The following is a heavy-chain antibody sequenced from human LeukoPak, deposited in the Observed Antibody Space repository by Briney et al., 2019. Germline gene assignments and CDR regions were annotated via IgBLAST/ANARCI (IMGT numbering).Heavy chain of an antibody. CDR2: IYYSGST. V-gene: IGHV4-59*12. CDR3: ARASSLMVYDILTGPTYYFDY. D-gene: IGHD3-9*01. Sequence: SETLSLTCTVSGGSISSYYWSWIRQPPGKGLEWIGYIYYSGSTNHNTSLKSRVTISVDTSKNQFSLKLSSVTAADTAVYYCARASSLMVYDILTGPTYYFDYWGQGTLVTVSS. J-gene: IGHJ4*02. CDR1: GGSISSYY.